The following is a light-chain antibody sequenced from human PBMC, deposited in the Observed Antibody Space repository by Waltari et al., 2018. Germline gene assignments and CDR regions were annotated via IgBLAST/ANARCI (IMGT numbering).Light chain of an antibody. J-gene: IGKJ4*01. Sequence: DIVMTQSPDSLALSLGERATINCKSSQSVLHSSNNKNYLAWYQQKPGQPPNLLIYWASTLESGVPDRFSGSGSGTDFTLTISSLQAEDVAVYYCQQYYNAPLTFGGGTKVEIK. CDR1: QSVLHSSNNKNY. CDR2: WAS. V-gene: IGKV4-1*01. CDR3: QQYYNAPLT.